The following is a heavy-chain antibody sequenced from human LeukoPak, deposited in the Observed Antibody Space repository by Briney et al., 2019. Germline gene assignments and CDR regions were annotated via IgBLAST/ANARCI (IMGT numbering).Heavy chain of an antibody. J-gene: IGHJ4*02. CDR1: GFTFSSYA. CDR3: AKMGAYYFDSGSYLGF. CDR2: IGGSGSST. D-gene: IGHD3-10*01. V-gene: IGHV3-23*01. Sequence: GGSLRLSCAASGFTFSSYAMSWVRQAPGKGLEWISSIGGSGSSTYYAGSVKGRFTISRDNSKNTLYLQMNSLRAEDTAVYYCAKMGAYYFDSGSYLGFWGQGTLVTVSS.